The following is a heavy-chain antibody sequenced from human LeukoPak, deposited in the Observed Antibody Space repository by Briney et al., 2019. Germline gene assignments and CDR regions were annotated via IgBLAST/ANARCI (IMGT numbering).Heavy chain of an antibody. CDR2: IKSDGITT. CDR3: ARVGYSWNAFDI. Sequence: GGSLRLSCAASGFTFSNYWMHWVRQAPGKGLVWVSRIKSDGITTGYADSVKGRFTISRDNAKNTLFLQMNSLRAEDTAVYYCARVGYSWNAFDIWGQGTMVTVSS. D-gene: IGHD5-12*01. J-gene: IGHJ3*02. V-gene: IGHV3-74*01. CDR1: GFTFSNYW.